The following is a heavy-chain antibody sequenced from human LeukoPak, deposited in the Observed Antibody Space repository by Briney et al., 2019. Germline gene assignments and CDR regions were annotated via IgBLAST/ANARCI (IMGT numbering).Heavy chain of an antibody. J-gene: IGHJ4*02. CDR3: ARVKIYNWNVAYFDY. CDR1: GYTFTSYD. D-gene: IGHD1-20*01. V-gene: IGHV1-8*01. Sequence: ASVKVSCKASGYTFTSYDINWVRQATGQGLEWMGWMNPNSGNTGYAQKFQGRVTMTRNTSISTAYMELSNLRSEDTAVYYCARVKIYNWNVAYFDYWGQGTLVTVSS. CDR2: MNPNSGNT.